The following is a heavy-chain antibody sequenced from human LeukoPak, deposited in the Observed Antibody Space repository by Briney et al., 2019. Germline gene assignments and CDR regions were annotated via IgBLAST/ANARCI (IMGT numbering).Heavy chain of an antibody. CDR3: AREYYEGDAFDI. J-gene: IGHJ3*02. D-gene: IGHD3-22*01. CDR2: IYHSGST. V-gene: IGHV4-38-2*02. Sequence: PSETLSLTCTVSGYSISSGYYWGWIRQPPGKGLEWIGSIYHSGSTYYNPSLKSRVTISVDTSKNQFSLKLSSVTAADTAVYYCAREYYEGDAFDIWGQGTMVTVSS. CDR1: GYSISSGYY.